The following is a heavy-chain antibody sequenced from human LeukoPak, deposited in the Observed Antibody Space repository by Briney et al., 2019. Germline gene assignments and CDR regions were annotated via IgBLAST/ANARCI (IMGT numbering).Heavy chain of an antibody. CDR3: ARVRVPTGTTTSDFDY. Sequence: SSETLSLTCAVYGGSFSGYYWSWIRQPPGKGLEWIGEINHSGSTNYNPSLKSRVTISVDTSKNQFSLKLSSVTAEDTAVYYCARVRVPTGTTTSDFDYWGQGTLVTVSS. D-gene: IGHD1-7*01. CDR1: GGSFSGYY. CDR2: INHSGST. J-gene: IGHJ4*02. V-gene: IGHV4-34*01.